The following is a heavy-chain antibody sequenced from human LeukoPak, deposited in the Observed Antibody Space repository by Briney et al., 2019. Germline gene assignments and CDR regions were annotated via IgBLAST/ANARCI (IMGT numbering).Heavy chain of an antibody. J-gene: IGHJ4*02. CDR2: ISYDGSNN. Sequence: GKSLSLSCAASVFTFSSYAMHWVRQAPGKGLEWVAVISYDGSNNYYADSVKGRFTISRDNSKNTLYLQMNSLSAEDTAVYYCARGGYDSSGYYYGVDYWGQGTLVTVSS. CDR3: ARGGYDSSGYYYGVDY. D-gene: IGHD3-22*01. CDR1: VFTFSSYA. V-gene: IGHV3-30*04.